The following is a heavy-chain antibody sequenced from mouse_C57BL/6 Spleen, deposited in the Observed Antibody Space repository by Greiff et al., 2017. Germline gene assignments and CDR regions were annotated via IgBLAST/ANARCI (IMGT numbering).Heavy chain of an antibody. CDR2: FYPGSGSI. V-gene: IGHV1-62-2*01. CDR3: ARHEDDYGSSLSYWYFDV. D-gene: IGHD1-1*01. Sequence: VQLQQSGAELVKPGASVKLSCKASGYTFTEYTIHWVKQRSGQGLEWIGWFYPGSGSIKYNEKFKDKATLTADKSSSTVYMELSRLTSEDSAVYFCARHEDDYGSSLSYWYFDVWGTGTTVTVSS. J-gene: IGHJ1*03. CDR1: GYTFTEYT.